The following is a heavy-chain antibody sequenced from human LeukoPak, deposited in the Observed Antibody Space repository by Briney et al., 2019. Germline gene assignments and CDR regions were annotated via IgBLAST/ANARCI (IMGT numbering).Heavy chain of an antibody. CDR3: ARGWRYCSSTSCSYYFDY. CDR1: GRSFSGYY. V-gene: IGHV4-34*01. J-gene: IGHJ4*02. Sequence: SETLSLTCAVYGRSFSGYYWSWIRQPPGKGLEWIGEINHSGSTNYNPSLKSRVTISVDTSKNQFSLKLSSVTAADTAVYYCARGWRYCSSTSCSYYFDYWGQGTLVTVSS. D-gene: IGHD2-2*01. CDR2: INHSGST.